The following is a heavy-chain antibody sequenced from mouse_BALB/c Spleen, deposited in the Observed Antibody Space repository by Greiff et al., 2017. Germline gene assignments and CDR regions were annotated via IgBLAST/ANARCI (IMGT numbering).Heavy chain of an antibody. V-gene: IGHV5-17*02. CDR1: GFTFSSFG. J-gene: IGHJ2*01. Sequence: EVKVVESGGGLVQPGGSRKLSCAASGFTFSSFGMHWVRQAPEKGLEWVAYISSGSSTIYYADTVKGRFTISRDNPKNTLFLQMTSLRSEDTAMYYCARGGGLPLDYWGQGTTLTVSS. D-gene: IGHD6-2*01. CDR2: ISSGSSTI. CDR3: ARGGGLPLDY.